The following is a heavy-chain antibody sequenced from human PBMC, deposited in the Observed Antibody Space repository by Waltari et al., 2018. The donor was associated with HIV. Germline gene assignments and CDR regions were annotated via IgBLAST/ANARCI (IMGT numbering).Heavy chain of an antibody. J-gene: IGHJ3*02. D-gene: IGHD3-22*01. Sequence: QVRLQQWGAGLLKPSETLSLTCAVYGGSFSGYYWTWLRQPPGQGLEWIGEIYHSGSTNYNPSLKSRLTISVDTSKNQFSLKMTSVTAADTAVYYCARTYDYDSSGYVFFAFDIWGQGTMITVSP. V-gene: IGHV4-34*01. CDR1: GGSFSGYY. CDR3: ARTYDYDSSGYVFFAFDI. CDR2: IYHSGST.